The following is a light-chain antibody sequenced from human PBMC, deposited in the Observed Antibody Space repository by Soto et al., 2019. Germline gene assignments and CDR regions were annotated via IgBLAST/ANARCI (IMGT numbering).Light chain of an antibody. CDR1: QSVSSNY. Sequence: IVVTQTPDTQSLAPGPSTTLPFRSSQSVSSNYLAWYQQKPGQAPRLLIHGASSRATAIPDRFSGSGSGTDFTLTISRLEPEDFAMYYCQQYGTSPQTFGQGTKVDIK. CDR3: QQYGTSPQT. CDR2: GAS. J-gene: IGKJ2*01. V-gene: IGKV3-20*01.